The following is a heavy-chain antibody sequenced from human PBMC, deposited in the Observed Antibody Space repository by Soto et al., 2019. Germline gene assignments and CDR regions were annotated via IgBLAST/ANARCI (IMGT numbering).Heavy chain of an antibody. CDR2: INHSGST. Sequence: SETLSLTCAVYGGSFSGYYWSWIRQPPGKGLEWIGEINHSGSTNYNPSLKSRVTISVDTSKNQFSLKLSSVTAADTAVYYCARDLGHYDILTGYGFDPWGQGTLVTVSS. J-gene: IGHJ5*02. CDR3: ARDLGHYDILTGYGFDP. CDR1: GGSFSGYY. D-gene: IGHD3-9*01. V-gene: IGHV4-34*01.